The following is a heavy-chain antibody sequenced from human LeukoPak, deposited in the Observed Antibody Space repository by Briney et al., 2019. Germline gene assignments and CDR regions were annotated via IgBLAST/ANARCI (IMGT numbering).Heavy chain of an antibody. CDR2: ISGSGGST. CDR3: AKDSTLAMGFCSGGSCYPYYFDY. Sequence: SGGSLRLSCAASGFTFSSYAMSWVRQAPGKGLEWVSAISGSGGSTYYADSVKGRFTISRDNSKSTLYLQMNSLRAEDTAVYYCAKDSTLAMGFCSGGSCYPYYFDYWGQGTLVTVSS. D-gene: IGHD2-15*01. V-gene: IGHV3-23*01. CDR1: GFTFSSYA. J-gene: IGHJ4*02.